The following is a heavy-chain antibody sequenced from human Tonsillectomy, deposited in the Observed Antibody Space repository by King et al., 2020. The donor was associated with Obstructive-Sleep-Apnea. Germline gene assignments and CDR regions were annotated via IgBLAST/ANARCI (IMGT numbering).Heavy chain of an antibody. V-gene: IGHV3-48*04. CDR1: GCTFSSYS. Sequence: VQLVESGGGLVQPGGSLRLSCAASGCTFSSYSMNWVRQAPGKGLEWVSYISSSSSTIYYADSVKGRFTISRDNAKNSLYLQMNSLRAEDTAVYYCANWGGFDYWGQGTLVTVSS. D-gene: IGHD7-27*01. CDR2: ISSSSSTI. J-gene: IGHJ4*02. CDR3: ANWGGFDY.